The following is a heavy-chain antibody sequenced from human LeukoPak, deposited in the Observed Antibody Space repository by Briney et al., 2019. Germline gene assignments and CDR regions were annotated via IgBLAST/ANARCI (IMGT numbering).Heavy chain of an antibody. CDR1: GYTFTNYD. Sequence: ASVKVSFKGSGYTFTNYDINWVGQAAGQGLEGMGWMNPKSGNTGYAQKFQGRVTMTRNTSISTAYMELSSLRSEDTAVCYCAGPGGNQAFDIWGQGTMVTVSS. CDR3: AGPGGNQAFDI. J-gene: IGHJ3*02. D-gene: IGHD4-23*01. V-gene: IGHV1-8*01. CDR2: MNPKSGNT.